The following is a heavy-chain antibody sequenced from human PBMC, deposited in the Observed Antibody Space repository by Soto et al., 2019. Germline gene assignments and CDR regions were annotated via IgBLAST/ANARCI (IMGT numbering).Heavy chain of an antibody. J-gene: IGHJ6*02. CDR2: IDPSDSYT. CDR1: GYSFTSYW. Sequence: GESLKISCKGSGYSFTSYWISWVRQMPGKGLEWMGRIDPSDSYTNYSPSFQGHVTISADKSISTAYLQWSSLKASDTAMYYCARLYRGGRYYYGMDVWGQGTTVTVSS. CDR3: ARLYRGGRYYYGMDV. V-gene: IGHV5-10-1*01. D-gene: IGHD3-16*01.